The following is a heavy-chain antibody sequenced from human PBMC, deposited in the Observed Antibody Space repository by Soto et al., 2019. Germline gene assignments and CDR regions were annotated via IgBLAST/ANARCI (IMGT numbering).Heavy chain of an antibody. CDR1: GYTFTSYG. D-gene: IGHD1-1*01. J-gene: IGHJ4*02. CDR3: ARGRYGDY. CDR2: ISDHNGNT. V-gene: IGHV1-18*01. Sequence: QVHLVQSGAEVKKPGASVKVSCKASGYTFTSYGITWVRQAPGQGLEWMGWISDHNGNTDYAQKLQGRVIVTRDTSTSTAYMELRSLRSDDTDVYYCARGRYGDYWGQGALVTVSS.